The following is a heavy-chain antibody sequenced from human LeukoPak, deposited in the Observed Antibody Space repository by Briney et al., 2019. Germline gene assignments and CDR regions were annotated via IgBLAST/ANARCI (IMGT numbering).Heavy chain of an antibody. CDR2: ISAYNGNT. D-gene: IGHD5-12*01. Sequence: VASVKVSCKASGYTFTNYGISWVRQAPGQGLEWMGWISAYNGNTIYSRKLQDRVTMTTDTSTSTAYMDLRSLRSDDTAVYYCARDLENGGYGADYWGPGTLVTVSS. CDR3: ARDLENGGYGADY. J-gene: IGHJ4*02. V-gene: IGHV1-18*01. CDR1: GYTFTNYG.